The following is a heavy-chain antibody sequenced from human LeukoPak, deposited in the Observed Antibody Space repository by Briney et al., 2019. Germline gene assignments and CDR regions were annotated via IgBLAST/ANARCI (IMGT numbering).Heavy chain of an antibody. Sequence: ASVKVSCKASGYTFTRYGISWVRQAPGQGLEWMGWISAYNGNTNYAQKLQGRVTMTTDTSTSTAYMELRSLRSDDTAVYYCARVAGIAAAGNFDYWGQGTLVTVSS. CDR2: ISAYNGNT. V-gene: IGHV1-18*01. J-gene: IGHJ4*02. CDR1: GYTFTRYG. CDR3: ARVAGIAAAGNFDY. D-gene: IGHD6-13*01.